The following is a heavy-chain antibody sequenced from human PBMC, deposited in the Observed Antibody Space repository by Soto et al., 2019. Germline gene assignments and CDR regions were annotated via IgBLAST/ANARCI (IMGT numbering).Heavy chain of an antibody. Sequence: RASVKVSCKASGYTFTSYDINWVRQATGQGLEWMGWMNPNSGNTGYAQKFQGRVTMTRNTSISTAYMELSSLRSEDTAVYYCARGEYCTNGVCYRYDYWGQGTLVTVSS. J-gene: IGHJ4*02. CDR1: GYTFTSYD. V-gene: IGHV1-8*01. CDR2: MNPNSGNT. D-gene: IGHD2-8*01. CDR3: ARGEYCTNGVCYRYDY.